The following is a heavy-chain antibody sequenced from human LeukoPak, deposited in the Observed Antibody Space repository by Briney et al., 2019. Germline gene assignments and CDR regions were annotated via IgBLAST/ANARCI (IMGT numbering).Heavy chain of an antibody. D-gene: IGHD4-11*01. V-gene: IGHV3-74*01. CDR2: ISTDASST. J-gene: IGHJ4*02. CDR3: TGHHQAYSRTY. Sequence: AGGALRLSCAASGFTFYDYGVNSVRHAPGKGLGWVSRISTDASSTTYADSVKGRFTISRDNAKDTLYLQMNSLRAEDTAVYYCTGHHQAYSRTYWGQGTLVTVSS. CDR1: GFTFYDYG.